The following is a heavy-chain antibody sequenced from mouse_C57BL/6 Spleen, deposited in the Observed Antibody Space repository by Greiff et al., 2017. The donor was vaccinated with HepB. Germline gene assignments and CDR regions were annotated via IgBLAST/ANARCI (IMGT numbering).Heavy chain of an antibody. CDR3: ALNWDGDWYFDV. J-gene: IGHJ1*03. CDR1: GYTFTDYN. D-gene: IGHD4-1*01. CDR2: INPNNGGT. Sequence: EVQLQQSGPELVKPGASVKMSCKASGYTFTDYNMHWVKQSHGKSLEWIGYINPNNGGTSYNQKFKGKATLTVNKSSSTAYMELRSLTSEDSAVYYCALNWDGDWYFDVWGTGTTVTVSS. V-gene: IGHV1-22*01.